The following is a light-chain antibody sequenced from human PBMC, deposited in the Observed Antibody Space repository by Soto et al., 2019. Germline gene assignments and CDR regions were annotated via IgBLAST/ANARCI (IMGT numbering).Light chain of an antibody. CDR3: QQRSNWPPRWT. J-gene: IGKJ1*01. CDR2: DAS. Sequence: EIVLTQSPSTLSFSPWERSTLSFMAIQSVSSYLAWYQQKPGQAPRLLIYDASNRATGIPARFSGSGSGTDFTLTISSLEPEDFAVYYCQQRSNWPPRWTFGQGTKVDIK. V-gene: IGKV3-11*01. CDR1: QSVSSY.